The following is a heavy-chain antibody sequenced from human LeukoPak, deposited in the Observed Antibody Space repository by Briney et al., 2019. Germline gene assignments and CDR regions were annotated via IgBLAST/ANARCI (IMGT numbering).Heavy chain of an antibody. Sequence: GGSLRLSCAASGFTFSSYGMNWVRQASGKGLEWVSSISTSSSYIYYADSLKGRFTISRDNAKNSLYLQMDSLRAEDTAVYYCAREGTTVGHDFDYWGQGTLVTVSS. V-gene: IGHV3-21*01. J-gene: IGHJ4*02. CDR2: ISTSSSYI. CDR1: GFTFSSYG. D-gene: IGHD4-11*01. CDR3: AREGTTVGHDFDY.